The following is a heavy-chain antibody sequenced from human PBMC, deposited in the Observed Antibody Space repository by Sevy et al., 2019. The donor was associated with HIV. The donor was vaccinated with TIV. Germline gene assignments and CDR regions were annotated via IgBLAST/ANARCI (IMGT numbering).Heavy chain of an antibody. CDR3: ARELYYYDSSGPQGYFDY. CDR1: GGSISSGGYY. Sequence: SETLSLTCTVSGGSISSGGYYWSWIRQHPGKGQEWIGYIYYSGSTYYNPSLKSRVTISVDTSKNQFSLKLSSVTAADTAVYYCARELYYYDSSGPQGYFDYWGQGTLVTVSS. J-gene: IGHJ4*02. D-gene: IGHD3-22*01. V-gene: IGHV4-31*03. CDR2: IYYSGST.